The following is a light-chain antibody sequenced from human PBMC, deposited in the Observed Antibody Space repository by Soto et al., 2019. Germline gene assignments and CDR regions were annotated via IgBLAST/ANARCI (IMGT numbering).Light chain of an antibody. CDR3: QQVNVYPST. V-gene: IGKV1-9*01. J-gene: IGKJ4*01. CDR1: QGISSY. Sequence: DIQLTQSPSFLSPSIGESVTITCRASQGISSYLGWYQQKPGKAPNLLIYDASTLHSGVPSRFSGGGSGTDFTLTISSLQPEDFATYYCQQVNVYPSTFGGGTKVDTK. CDR2: DAS.